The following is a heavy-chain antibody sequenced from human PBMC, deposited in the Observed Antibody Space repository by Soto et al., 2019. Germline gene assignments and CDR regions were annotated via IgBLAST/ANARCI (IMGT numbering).Heavy chain of an antibody. CDR3: AQSRGRIATSSIDY. CDR2: ISGSGVST. D-gene: IGHD6-13*01. V-gene: IGHV3-23*01. Sequence: EVQLLESGGGLVQPGGSLRLSCAASGFTFSSYAMSWVRQAPGKGLEWVSGISGSGVSTYYADSVKARFTISRNNSKSPLYLQMNTLRAADTAVSYCAQSRGRIATSSIDYWGQGTLVTASS. J-gene: IGHJ4*02. CDR1: GFTFSSYA.